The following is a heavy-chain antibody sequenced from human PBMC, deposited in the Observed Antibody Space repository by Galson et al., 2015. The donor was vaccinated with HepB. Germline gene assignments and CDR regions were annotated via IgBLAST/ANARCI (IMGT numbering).Heavy chain of an antibody. CDR3: TRDGEGSGRYFDY. J-gene: IGHJ4*02. CDR1: GGTFSTRT. CDR2: VIPIFDKS. Sequence: SVKVSCKASGGTFSTRTISWVRQAPGQGLEWMGGVIPIFDKSNYAQKFQGRVTISADESTSTAYMELSSPTSDDTALYYCTRDGEGSGRYFDYWGQGTLVTVSS. D-gene: IGHD1-26*01. V-gene: IGHV1-69*13.